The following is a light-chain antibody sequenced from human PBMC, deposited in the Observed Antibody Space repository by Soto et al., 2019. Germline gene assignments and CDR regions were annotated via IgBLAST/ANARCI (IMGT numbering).Light chain of an antibody. CDR3: QQYYSYPQFT. CDR1: QGISSY. J-gene: IGKJ3*01. Sequence: AIRMTQSPSSFSASTGDRVTITCRASQGISSYLAWYQQKPGKAPKLLIYAASTLQSGVPSRFSGIGSGTDFTLTISCLQSEDFATYYCQQYYSYPQFTFGPGTKVDI. V-gene: IGKV1-8*01. CDR2: AAS.